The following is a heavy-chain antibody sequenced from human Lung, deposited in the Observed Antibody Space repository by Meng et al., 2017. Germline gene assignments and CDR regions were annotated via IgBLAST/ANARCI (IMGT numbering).Heavy chain of an antibody. V-gene: IGHV1-2*06. Sequence: QVQLVQSGADVKKPGASLKVSCKASGYTFTAYYIHWVRQAPGQGLEWMGRINTNSGGTNFAQKFQGRVIMTRDTSISTAYMELSRLGFDDTAVYYCAKALGWGSSPDYWGQGILVTVSS. D-gene: IGHD2-21*01. J-gene: IGHJ4*02. CDR3: AKALGWGSSPDY. CDR1: GYTFTAYY. CDR2: INTNSGGT.